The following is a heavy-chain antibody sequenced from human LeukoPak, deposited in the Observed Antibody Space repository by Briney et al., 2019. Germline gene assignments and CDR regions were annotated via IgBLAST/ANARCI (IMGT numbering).Heavy chain of an antibody. V-gene: IGHV3-23*01. J-gene: IGHJ4*02. CDR2: ISGSGGST. CDR1: GFTFSSYA. D-gene: IGHD5-18*01. CDR3: AKTSPGYTYGLLDY. Sequence: HPGGSLRLSCAASGFTFSSYAMSWVRQAPGKGLEWVSAISGSGGSTYYADSVKGRFTISRDTSKNTLYLQMNSLRVEDTAVYYCAKTSPGYTYGLLDYWGQGTLVTVSS.